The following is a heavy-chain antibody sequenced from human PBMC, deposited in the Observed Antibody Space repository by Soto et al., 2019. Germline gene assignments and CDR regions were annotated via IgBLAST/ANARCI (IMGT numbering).Heavy chain of an antibody. J-gene: IGHJ6*02. D-gene: IGHD4-17*01. CDR2: INPSGGST. V-gene: IGHV1-46*01. Sequence: GASVKVSCKASGYTFTSYYMHWVRQAPGQGLEWMGIINPSGGSTSYAQKFQGRVTMTRDTSTSTVYMELSSLRSEDTAVYYCARDSPYGDSFYYYYGMDVWGQGTTVTVSS. CDR3: ARDSPYGDSFYYYYGMDV. CDR1: GYTFTSYY.